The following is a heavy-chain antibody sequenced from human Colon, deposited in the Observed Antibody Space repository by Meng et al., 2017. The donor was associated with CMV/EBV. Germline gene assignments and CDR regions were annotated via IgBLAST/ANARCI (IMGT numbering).Heavy chain of an antibody. CDR2: MNPNNGYT. V-gene: IGHV1-8*01. Sequence: PGYTITNFDITWVRQAPGQGLEWMGWMNPNNGYTGYAQKFQGRVTMTTDTSINTAYMELSSLSSDDTAVYYCAPNYYDSSGYPFFHYWGQGTLVTVSS. CDR1: GYTITNFD. J-gene: IGHJ4*02. CDR3: APNYYDSSGYPFFHY. D-gene: IGHD3-22*01.